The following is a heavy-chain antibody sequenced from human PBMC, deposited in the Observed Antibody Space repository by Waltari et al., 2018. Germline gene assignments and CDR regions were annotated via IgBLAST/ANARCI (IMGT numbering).Heavy chain of an antibody. CDR2: IIPIFGTA. J-gene: IGHJ4*02. CDR1: GGTFSSYA. Sequence: QVRLTQSGSDVKEPGASVKVSCKASGGTFSSYAISWVRQAPGQGLEWMGRIIPIFGTANYAQKFQGRVTITADKSTSTAYMELSSLRSEDTAVYYCARAVRGGYRPPDYWGQGTLVTVSS. CDR3: ARAVRGGYRPPDY. D-gene: IGHD3-16*01. V-gene: IGHV1-69*06.